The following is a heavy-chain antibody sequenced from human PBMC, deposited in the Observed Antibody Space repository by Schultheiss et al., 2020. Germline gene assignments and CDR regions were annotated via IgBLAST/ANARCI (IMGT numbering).Heavy chain of an antibody. CDR2: ISSSSSTI. J-gene: IGHJ4*02. V-gene: IGHV3-48*02. Sequence: GGSLRLSCAASGFTFSSYAMSWVRQAPGKGLEWVSYISSSSSTIYYADSVKGRFTISRDNAKNSLYLQMNSLRDEDTAVYYCARATHIAVAGTWVLFDYWGQGTLVTVSS. D-gene: IGHD6-19*01. CDR3: ARATHIAVAGTWVLFDY. CDR1: GFTFSSYA.